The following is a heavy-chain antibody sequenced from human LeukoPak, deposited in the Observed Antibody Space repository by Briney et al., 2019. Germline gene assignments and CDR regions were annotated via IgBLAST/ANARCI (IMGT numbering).Heavy chain of an antibody. D-gene: IGHD3-10*01. CDR2: IYHRGNS. Sequence: KPSETLSLTCTVSGGSINNYYWSWIRQPPGLGLEWIGYIYHRGNSNYHPSLKSRVAMSADTSKNQFSLRLGSVTAADTAVYYCARVFWFTYGHGGYYYVMDVWGQGTTVTVSS. CDR3: ARVFWFTYGHGGYYYVMDV. V-gene: IGHV4-59*01. CDR1: GGSINNYY. J-gene: IGHJ6*02.